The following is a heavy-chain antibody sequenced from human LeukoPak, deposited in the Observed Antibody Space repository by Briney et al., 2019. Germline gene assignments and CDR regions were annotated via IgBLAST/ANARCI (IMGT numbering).Heavy chain of an antibody. CDR1: GFTFSSYS. CDR3: ARVVVRGVISYAFDI. CDR2: ISSSSTI. D-gene: IGHD3-10*01. Sequence: GGSLGLSCAASGFTFSSYSMNWDRQAPGKGLEWVSYISSSSTIYYADSVKGRFTISRDNAKNSLYLQMNSLRAEDTAVYYCARVVVRGVISYAFDIWGQGTMVTVSS. J-gene: IGHJ3*02. V-gene: IGHV3-48*01.